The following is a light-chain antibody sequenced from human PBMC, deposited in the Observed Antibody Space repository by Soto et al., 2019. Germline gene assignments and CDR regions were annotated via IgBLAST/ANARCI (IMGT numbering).Light chain of an antibody. Sequence: DTQMTQSPSSLPASVADRATITCRASQSISNHLNWYQQKPGKGPEVLIYDASSMEAAVPSRFSGSGSGTDFSLTISSLQHVDFAAYYCQQVDSFPHTFGQGTKLEL. CDR3: QQVDSFPHT. CDR1: QSISNH. CDR2: DAS. J-gene: IGKJ2*01. V-gene: IGKV1-39*01.